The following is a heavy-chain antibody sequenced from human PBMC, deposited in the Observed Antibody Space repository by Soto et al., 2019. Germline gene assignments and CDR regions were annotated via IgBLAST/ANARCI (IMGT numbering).Heavy chain of an antibody. CDR2: ISSSSSYI. CDR1: GFTFSSYS. Sequence: GGSLRLSCAASGFTFSSYSMNWVRQAPGKGLEWVSSISSSSSYIYYADSVKGRFTISRDNAKNSLYLQMNSLRAEDTAVYYCAREGGIVAFGYYYYGMDVWGQGTTVTVSS. D-gene: IGHD5-12*01. V-gene: IGHV3-21*01. J-gene: IGHJ6*02. CDR3: AREGGIVAFGYYYYGMDV.